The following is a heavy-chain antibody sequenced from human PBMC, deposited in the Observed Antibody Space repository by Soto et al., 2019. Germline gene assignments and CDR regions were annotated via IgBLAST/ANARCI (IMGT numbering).Heavy chain of an antibody. CDR3: ARVLLERRHYFGMDV. CDR2: MYGSGST. V-gene: IGHV4-4*07. Sequence: QVQLRESGPGLVKASETLSLTCTVSGESISSYYWSWIRQPAGKGVEWIGRMYGSGSTNYRPSLTSRVTMSVATSKNQFSLKLSSVTATDTAVYYCARVLLERRHYFGMDVWGQGTTVTVSS. CDR1: GESISSYY. D-gene: IGHD1-1*01. J-gene: IGHJ6*02.